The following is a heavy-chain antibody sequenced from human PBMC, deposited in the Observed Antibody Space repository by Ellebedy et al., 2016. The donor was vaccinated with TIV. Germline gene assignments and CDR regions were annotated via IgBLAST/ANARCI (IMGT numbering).Heavy chain of an antibody. Sequence: AASVKVSCKASGGTFSSYGISWVRQAPGQGLEWMGGIIPFFGTAYYAQKFQGRVTITADESTSTGYMELSSLTFDDTAMYYCAGSIPSVGVRTIIWLDPWGQGTLVTVS. D-gene: IGHD3-10*01. J-gene: IGHJ5*02. V-gene: IGHV1-69*13. CDR2: IIPFFGTA. CDR1: GGTFSSYG. CDR3: AGSIPSVGVRTIIWLDP.